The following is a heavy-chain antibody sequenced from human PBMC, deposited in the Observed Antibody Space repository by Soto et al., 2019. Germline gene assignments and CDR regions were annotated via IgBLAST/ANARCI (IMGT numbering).Heavy chain of an antibody. J-gene: IGHJ6*03. D-gene: IGHD3-16*01. CDR1: GGSFSAYY. CDR2: INHSGST. CDR3: ARGGGEWYMDF. V-gene: IGHV4-34*01. Sequence: PSETLSLTCAVYGGSFSAYYWSWIRQPPGKGLEWIGEINHSGSTNYNPSLKSRVTISVDTSKNQFSLKLSSVTAADTAVYYCARGGGEWYMDFWGRGTTVTVSS.